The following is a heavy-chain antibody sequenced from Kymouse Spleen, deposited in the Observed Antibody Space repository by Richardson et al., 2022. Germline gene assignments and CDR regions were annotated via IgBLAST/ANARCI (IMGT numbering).Heavy chain of an antibody. CDR3: AREGNYDAFDI. V-gene: IGHV4-59*01. CDR1: GGSISSYY. CDR2: IYYSGST. D-gene: IGHD4-11,IGHD4-11*01. J-gene: IGHJ3*02. Sequence: QVQLQESGPGLVKPSETLSLTCTVSGGSISSYYWSWIRQPPGKGLEWIGYIYYSGSTNYNPSLKSRVTISVDTSKNQFSLKLSSVTAADTAVYYCAREGNYDAFDIWGQGTMVTVSS.